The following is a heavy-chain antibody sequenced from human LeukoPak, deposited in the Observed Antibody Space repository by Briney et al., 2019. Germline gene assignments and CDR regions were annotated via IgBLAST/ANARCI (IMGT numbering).Heavy chain of an antibody. CDR1: GFTFSSYG. J-gene: IGHJ5*02. D-gene: IGHD2-2*01. Sequence: GGSLRLSCAASGFTFSSYGMHWVRQAPGKGLEWVAVIWYDGSNKYYADSVEGRFTISRDNSKNTLYLQMNSLRAEDTAVYYCARVLVPAAIGGAFDPWGQGTLVTVSS. CDR2: IWYDGSNK. V-gene: IGHV3-33*01. CDR3: ARVLVPAAIGGAFDP.